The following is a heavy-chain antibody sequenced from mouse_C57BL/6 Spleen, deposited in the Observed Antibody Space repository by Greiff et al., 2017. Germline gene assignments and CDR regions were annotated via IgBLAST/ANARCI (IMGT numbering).Heavy chain of an antibody. D-gene: IGHD2-4*01. CDR2: IRNKANGYTT. Sequence: EVKLMESGGGLVQPGGSLSLSCAASGFTFTDYYMSWVRQPPGKALEWLGFIRNKANGYTTEYSATVKGQFTISRDNSQSNLYLQMNALLAEDSATYYCARFIHYDYDWYYFDYWGQGTTLTVSS. V-gene: IGHV7-3*01. J-gene: IGHJ2*01. CDR3: ARFIHYDYDWYYFDY. CDR1: GFTFTDYY.